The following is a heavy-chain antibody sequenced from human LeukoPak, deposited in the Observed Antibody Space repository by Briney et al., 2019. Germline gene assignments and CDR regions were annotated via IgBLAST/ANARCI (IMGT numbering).Heavy chain of an antibody. CDR3: AKSNGYGLIDI. CDR2: ITHIGNT. CDR1: GGSFSDYY. Sequence: SETLSLTCTVYGGSFSDYYWSWIRQPPGKGLEWIGVITHIGNTSYNPSLRSRVTISLDTSRNQFSLKLNSVTAADTAVYYCAKSNGYGLIDIWGQGTMVTVSS. D-gene: IGHD3-10*01. V-gene: IGHV4-34*01. J-gene: IGHJ3*02.